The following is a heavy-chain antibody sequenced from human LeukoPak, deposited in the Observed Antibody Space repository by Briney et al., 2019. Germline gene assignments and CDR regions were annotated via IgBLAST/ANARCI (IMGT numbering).Heavy chain of an antibody. Sequence: SETLSLTCTVSGGSISSYYWSWIRQPPGKGLEWIGYIYDSGSTNYNPSLKRRVTISVDTSKNQFSLKLSSVTAADTAVYYCAKTIIDSSGYLEAFDIWGQGTMVTVSS. V-gene: IGHV4-59*08. J-gene: IGHJ3*02. CDR2: IYDSGST. CDR1: GGSISSYY. CDR3: AKTIIDSSGYLEAFDI. D-gene: IGHD3-22*01.